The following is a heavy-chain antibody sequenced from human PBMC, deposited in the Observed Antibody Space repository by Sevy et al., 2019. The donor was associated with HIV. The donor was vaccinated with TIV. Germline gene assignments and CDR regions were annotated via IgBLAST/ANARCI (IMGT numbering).Heavy chain of an antibody. CDR3: ARGAVVIGTAATPVLDF. CDR1: DDSINSYY. D-gene: IGHD2-2*01. J-gene: IGHJ4*02. CDR2: IYNNIGST. V-gene: IGHV4-59*08. Sequence: SETLSLTCSVSDDSINSYYWSWIRQPPGKVLEWIGYIYNNIGSTSYNPSLTSRVTISVDTSKNHFSLKLTSLTAADTAIYYCARGAVVIGTAATPVLDFWGLGSLVTVSS.